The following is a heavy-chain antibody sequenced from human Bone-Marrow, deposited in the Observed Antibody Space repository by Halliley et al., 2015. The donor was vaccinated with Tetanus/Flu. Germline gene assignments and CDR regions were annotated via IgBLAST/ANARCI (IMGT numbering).Heavy chain of an antibody. Sequence: KGVEGLSYISSDRGYTNYADSVEGRFTISRDNAKNSLYLQMNSLRADDTAVYYCATYTTLMGGQGTLVTVSS. CDR3: ATYTTLM. J-gene: IGHJ4*02. D-gene: IGHD1-1*01. CDR2: ISSDRGYT. V-gene: IGHV3-11*03.